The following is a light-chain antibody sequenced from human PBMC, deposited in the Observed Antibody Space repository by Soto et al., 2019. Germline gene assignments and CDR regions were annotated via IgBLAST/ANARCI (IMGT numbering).Light chain of an antibody. V-gene: IGKV3-11*01. CDR3: QQRTT. Sequence: EIVLTHAPATLSLSPGEIATLSCRASQSVSSYLAWYQQRPGQAPRLLIYDASNRATGIPARFSGSGSGTDFTLTISSLEPEDFAVYYCQQRTTFGQGTKVDIK. CDR1: QSVSSY. CDR2: DAS. J-gene: IGKJ1*01.